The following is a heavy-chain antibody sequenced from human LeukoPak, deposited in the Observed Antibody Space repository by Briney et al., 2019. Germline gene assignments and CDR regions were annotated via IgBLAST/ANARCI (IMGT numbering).Heavy chain of an antibody. J-gene: IGHJ6*03. CDR2: NIPIFGSA. CDR1: GDIFNSYS. V-gene: IGHV1-69*05. CDR3: ARVGRSRGSLPNSYYYMDV. D-gene: IGHD1-26*01. Sequence: ASVKVSCKASGDIFNSYSISWVRQAPGQGLEWMGGNIPIFGSANYAQKFQGRVTITTDQSTTTAYMELSSLSSEDTAVYYCARVGRSRGSLPNSYYYMDVWGKGTTVTVSS.